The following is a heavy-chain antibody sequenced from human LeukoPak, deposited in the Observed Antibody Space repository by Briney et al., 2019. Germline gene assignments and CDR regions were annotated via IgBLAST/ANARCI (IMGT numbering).Heavy chain of an antibody. J-gene: IGHJ6*02. Sequence: GESLKISCKGSGYSFTSYWIGWVRQMPGKGLEWMGIIYPGYSDTRYSPSLQGQVTISADKSISHAYLQWSSLKASDTAMYYCARHQARAAAGMDVWGQGTTVTVSS. V-gene: IGHV5-51*01. CDR3: ARHQARAAAGMDV. D-gene: IGHD6-25*01. CDR2: IYPGYSDT. CDR1: GYSFTSYW.